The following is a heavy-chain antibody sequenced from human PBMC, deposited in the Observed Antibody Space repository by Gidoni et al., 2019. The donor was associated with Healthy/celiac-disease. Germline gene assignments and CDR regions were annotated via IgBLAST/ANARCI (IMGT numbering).Heavy chain of an antibody. Sequence: QVKLQESGPGLVKPSQTLSLTCTFSGGSISSGYYSWSWIRQPPGKGLEWIGYSYYRGSTYYNPSLKSRVTIAVDTSKNQFSLKLSSVTAADTAVYYGASVNWNGLPGWFDPWGQGTLVTVSS. D-gene: IGHD1-1*01. CDR1: GGSISSGYYS. CDR2: SYYRGST. CDR3: ASVNWNGLPGWFDP. V-gene: IGHV4-30-4*01. J-gene: IGHJ5*02.